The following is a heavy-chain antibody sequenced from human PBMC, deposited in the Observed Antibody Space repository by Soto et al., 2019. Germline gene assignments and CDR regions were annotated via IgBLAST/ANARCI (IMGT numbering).Heavy chain of an antibody. V-gene: IGHV5-51*01. J-gene: IGHJ4*02. CDR1: GYSFTSYW. D-gene: IGHD3-22*01. CDR3: ARHVWEYYDSSGYYDLAPSFDY. Sequence: EVQLVQSGAEVKKPGESLKISCKGSGYSFTSYWIGWVRQMPGKGLEWMGIIHPGDSDTRYSPSFQGQVTISADKSISTAYLHWSSLKASDTAMYYCARHVWEYYDSSGYYDLAPSFDYWGQGTLVTVSS. CDR2: IHPGDSDT.